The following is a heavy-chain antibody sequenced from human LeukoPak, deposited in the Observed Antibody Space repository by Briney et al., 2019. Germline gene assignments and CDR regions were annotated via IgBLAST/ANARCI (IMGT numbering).Heavy chain of an antibody. CDR3: AREVVESGYDLGAFDI. Sequence: PGGSLRLSCAASGFTFSSYGMHWVRQAPGKGLEWVAVIWYDGSNKYYADSVKGRFTISRDNSKNTLYLQMNSLRAEDTAVYYCAREVVESGYDLGAFDIWGQGTMVTVSS. J-gene: IGHJ3*02. CDR1: GFTFSSYG. CDR2: IWYDGSNK. D-gene: IGHD5-12*01. V-gene: IGHV3-33*01.